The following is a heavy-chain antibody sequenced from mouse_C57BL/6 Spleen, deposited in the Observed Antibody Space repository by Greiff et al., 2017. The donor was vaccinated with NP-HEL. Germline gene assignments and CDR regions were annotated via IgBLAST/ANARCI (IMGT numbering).Heavy chain of an antibody. CDR1: GFTFSDYG. D-gene: IGHD1-1*01. CDR3: ARGGCWYYYGSSHDWYFDV. V-gene: IGHV5-17*01. J-gene: IGHJ1*03. CDR2: ISSGSSTI. Sequence: EVLLVESGGGLVKPGGSLKLSCAASGFTFSDYGMHWVRQAPEKGLEWVAYISSGSSTIYYADTVKGRFTISRDNAKTTLFLQLTSLTSEDTAMYYCARGGCWYYYGSSHDWYFDVWGTGTTVTVSA.